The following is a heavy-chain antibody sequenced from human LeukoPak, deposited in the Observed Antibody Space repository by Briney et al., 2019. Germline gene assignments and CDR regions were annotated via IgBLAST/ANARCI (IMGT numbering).Heavy chain of an antibody. CDR1: GGSISSGDYY. CDR2: IYYSGST. V-gene: IGHV4-30-4*01. CDR3: ARVWYYYDSSGYYSFGYYFDY. J-gene: IGHJ4*02. D-gene: IGHD3-22*01. Sequence: SETLSLTCTVSGGSISSGDYYWSWIRQPPGKGLEWIGYIYYSGSTYYNPSLKSRVTISVDTSKNQFSLKLSSVTAADRAVYYCARVWYYYDSSGYYSFGYYFDYWGQGTLVTVSS.